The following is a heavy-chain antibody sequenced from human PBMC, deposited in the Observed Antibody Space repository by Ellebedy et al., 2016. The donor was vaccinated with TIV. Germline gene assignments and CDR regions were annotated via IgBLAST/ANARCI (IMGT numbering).Heavy chain of an antibody. V-gene: IGHV3-30*18. J-gene: IGHJ4*02. CDR2: ISYDGSNK. D-gene: IGHD3-22*01. Sequence: GESLKISXAASGFTFSSYGMHWVRQAPGKGLEWVAVISYDGSNKYYADSVKGRFTISRDNSKNTLYLQMNSLRAEDTAVYYCAKVGYYYDSSGYPYYFDYWGQGTLVTVSS. CDR1: GFTFSSYG. CDR3: AKVGYYYDSSGYPYYFDY.